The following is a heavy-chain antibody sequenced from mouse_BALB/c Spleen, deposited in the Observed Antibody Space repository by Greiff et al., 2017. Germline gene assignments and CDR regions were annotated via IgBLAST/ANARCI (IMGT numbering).Heavy chain of an antibody. CDR1: GFTFTDYY. CDR2: IRNKANGYTT. J-gene: IGHJ4*01. D-gene: IGHD2-4*01. CDR3: ARAYDYDGMDY. V-gene: IGHV7-3*02. Sequence: EVMLVESGGGLVQPGGSLRLSSATSGFTFTDYYMSWVRQPPGKALEWLGFIRNKANGYTTEYSASVKGRFTISRDNSQSILYLQMNTLRAEDSATYYCARAYDYDGMDYWGQGTSVTVSS.